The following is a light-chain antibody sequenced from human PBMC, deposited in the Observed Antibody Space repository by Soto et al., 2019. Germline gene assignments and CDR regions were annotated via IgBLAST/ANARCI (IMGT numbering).Light chain of an antibody. CDR2: GAS. V-gene: IGKV3D-15*01. Sequence: EIVMTQSPATLSVSPGERVTLSCRASQSVSSNLAWYQQKPGQAPRLLIYGASTRATGIPARFSGSGSGTDFTLTINRVAPEDFAVYYCQQYGTSPLITFGQGTRLEIK. J-gene: IGKJ5*01. CDR1: QSVSSN. CDR3: QQYGTSPLIT.